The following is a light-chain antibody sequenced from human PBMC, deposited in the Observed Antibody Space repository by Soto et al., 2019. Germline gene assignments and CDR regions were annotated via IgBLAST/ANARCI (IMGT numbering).Light chain of an antibody. V-gene: IGLV2-14*01. CDR3: SSYTSSSTLRV. CDR1: SSDVGGYNY. Sequence: QSALTQPASVSGSPGQSITISCTGTSSDVGGYNYVSWYQQHPGKAPKLMIYEVSNRPSGVSNRFSGSKSGNTASLTISGLQGEDEADYYCSSYTSSSTLRVFGGGTKLTVL. CDR2: EVS. J-gene: IGLJ2*01.